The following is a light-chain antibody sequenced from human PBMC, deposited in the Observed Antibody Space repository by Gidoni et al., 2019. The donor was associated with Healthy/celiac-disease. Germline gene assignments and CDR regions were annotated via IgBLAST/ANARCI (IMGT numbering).Light chain of an antibody. CDR1: SSDVGGYNY. J-gene: IGLJ2*01. Sequence: QSALTQPASVSGSPGQSLTISCAGTSSDVGGYNYVSWYQQHPGKAPKLMIDEVSNRPSGVSNRCSGSKAGNTGSLTISGLQAEDEADYYCRSYTSSSSFVVFGGGTKLTVL. V-gene: IGLV2-14*01. CDR3: RSYTSSSSFVV. CDR2: EVS.